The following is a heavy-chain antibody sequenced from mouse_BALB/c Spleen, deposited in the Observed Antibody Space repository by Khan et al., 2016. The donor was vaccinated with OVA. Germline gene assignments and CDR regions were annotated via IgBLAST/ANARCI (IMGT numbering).Heavy chain of an antibody. CDR2: ISSSGST. CDR3: AGGGSRYNYAMDY. V-gene: IGHV3-2*02. CDR1: GYSITSDYA. J-gene: IGHJ4*01. D-gene: IGHD1-1*02. Sequence: EVQLQESGPGLVNPSQSLSLTCTVTGYSITSDYAWNWIRQFPGNKLEWMGYISSSGSTNYNPAIKSRISITRDTSKNQFFLQLNSVTTEDTAAYYCAGGGSRYNYAMDYWGQGTSVTVSS.